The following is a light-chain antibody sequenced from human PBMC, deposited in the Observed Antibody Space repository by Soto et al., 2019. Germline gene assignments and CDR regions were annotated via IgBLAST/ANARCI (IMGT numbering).Light chain of an antibody. CDR2: GVS. V-gene: IGLV2-14*01. Sequence: QSVLTQPASVSGSPGQSITISCTGTSSDVGGYIYVSWYQQHPGKAPKLMIYGVSNRPSGVSDRFSGSKSGNTASLTISGLRAEDEAEYYCSSYTSSSTLVVFGGGTKLTVL. CDR1: SSDVGGYIY. CDR3: SSYTSSSTLVV. J-gene: IGLJ2*01.